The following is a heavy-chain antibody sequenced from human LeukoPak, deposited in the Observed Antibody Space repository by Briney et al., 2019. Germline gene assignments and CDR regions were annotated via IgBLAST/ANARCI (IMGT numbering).Heavy chain of an antibody. CDR2: IYYSGST. CDR1: GGSISSSSYY. V-gene: IGHV4-39*07. J-gene: IGHJ4*02. CDR3: ARGPRSPYYFDY. Sequence: SVTLSLTCTVSGGSISSSSYYWGWIRQPPGKGLEWIGSIYYSGSTYYNPSLKSRVTISVDTSKNQFSLKLSSVTAADTAVYYCARGPRSPYYFDYWGQGTLVTVSS.